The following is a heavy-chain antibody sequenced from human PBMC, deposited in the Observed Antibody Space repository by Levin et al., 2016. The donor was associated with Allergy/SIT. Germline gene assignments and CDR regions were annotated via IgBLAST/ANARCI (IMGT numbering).Heavy chain of an antibody. CDR3: ARQVASSKYYFDY. D-gene: IGHD6-13*01. CDR2: IHNIGTT. Sequence: SETLSLTCTVSGGSVSSSNYFWGWIRRPPGKGLQWIASIHNIGTTYYNPSLKSRVTVSVDTSKNQFSLNLSSVTATDTAVYYCARQVASSKYYFDYWGQGTLVTVSS. J-gene: IGHJ4*02. CDR1: GGSVSSSNYF. V-gene: IGHV4-39*01.